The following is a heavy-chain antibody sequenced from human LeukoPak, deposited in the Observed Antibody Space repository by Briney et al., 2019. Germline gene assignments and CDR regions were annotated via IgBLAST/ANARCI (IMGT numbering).Heavy chain of an antibody. Sequence: GGSLRLSCAASGFTFSSYAMSWVRQPPRKELEWVSSISGSGGNTYYADSVRGRFTISRDNARNTLYLQMTSLRAEDTAVYYCARGNQGNWFEYWGKGALVTVSS. D-gene: IGHD4-23*01. CDR2: ISGSGGNT. CDR1: GFTFSSYA. J-gene: IGHJ4*02. CDR3: ARGNQGNWFEY. V-gene: IGHV3-23*01.